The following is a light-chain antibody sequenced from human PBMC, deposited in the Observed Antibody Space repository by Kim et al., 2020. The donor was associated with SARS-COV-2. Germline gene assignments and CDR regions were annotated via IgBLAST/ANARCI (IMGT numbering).Light chain of an antibody. J-gene: IGLJ1*01. CDR3: NSRDSSGNHYV. CDR1: SLRRYY. CDR2: GKN. V-gene: IGLV3-19*01. Sequence: SSELTQDPAVSVALGQTVRITCQGDSLRRYYASWYQQKPGQAPVVVIYGKNNRPSGIPDRFSGSSSGNTASLTTTGAQAEDEADYYCNSRDSSGNHYVFG.